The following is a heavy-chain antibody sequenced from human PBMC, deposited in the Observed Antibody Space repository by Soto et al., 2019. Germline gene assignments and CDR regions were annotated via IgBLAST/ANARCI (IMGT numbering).Heavy chain of an antibody. Sequence: GESLKISCKGSGYSFAGYWITWVRQKPGKGLEWMGRIDPSDSQTYYSPSFRGHVTISVSKSITTVFLQWSSLRASDTAMYYCARQIYDSDTGPNFQYYFDSWGQGTPVTVSS. D-gene: IGHD3-22*01. CDR3: ARQIYDSDTGPNFQYYFDS. J-gene: IGHJ4*02. CDR1: GYSFAGYW. CDR2: IDPSDSQT. V-gene: IGHV5-10-1*01.